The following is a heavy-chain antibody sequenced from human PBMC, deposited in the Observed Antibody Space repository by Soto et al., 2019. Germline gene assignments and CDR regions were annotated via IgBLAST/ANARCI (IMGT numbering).Heavy chain of an antibody. J-gene: IGHJ5*02. CDR1: GGSISSGDYY. CDR2: IYYSGST. D-gene: IGHD6-19*01. V-gene: IGHV4-30-4*01. CDR3: ARAVAGYGGRWFDP. Sequence: SETLSLTCTVSGGSISSGDYYWSWIRQPPGKGLEWIGYIYYSGSTYYNPFLKSRVTISVDTSKNQFSLKLSSVTAADTAVYYCARAVAGYGGRWFDPWGQGTLVTVSS.